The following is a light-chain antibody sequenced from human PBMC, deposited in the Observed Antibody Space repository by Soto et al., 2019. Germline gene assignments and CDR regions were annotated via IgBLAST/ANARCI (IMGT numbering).Light chain of an antibody. CDR2: AAS. CDR3: QQANSFPWT. CDR1: QSITTY. Sequence: DIQMTQSPSSLSASVGDRVTITCRASQSITTYLNWYRQKPGKAPNLLIYAASILQSGVPSRFSGSGSGTDFTLTITYLQPEDFATYYCQQANSFPWTFGQGTKVEL. J-gene: IGKJ1*01. V-gene: IGKV1-39*01.